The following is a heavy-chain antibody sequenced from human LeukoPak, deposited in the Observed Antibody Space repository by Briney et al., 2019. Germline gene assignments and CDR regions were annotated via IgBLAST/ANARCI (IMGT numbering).Heavy chain of an antibody. V-gene: IGHV3-74*01. Sequence: PGGSLRLSCAASGFTFSSYWMHWVRQAPGKGLVWLSHINGDGSSTNYADSVKGRFTISRDNAKNTLYLQMNSLRADDTAVYYCARAAYSSTWYSRYFDLWGRGTLVTVSS. CDR1: GFTFSSYW. CDR2: INGDGSST. J-gene: IGHJ2*01. D-gene: IGHD6-13*01. CDR3: ARAAYSSTWYSRYFDL.